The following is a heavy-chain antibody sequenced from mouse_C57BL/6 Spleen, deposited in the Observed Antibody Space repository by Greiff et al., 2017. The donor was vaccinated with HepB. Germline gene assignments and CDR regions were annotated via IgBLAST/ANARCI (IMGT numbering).Heavy chain of an antibody. D-gene: IGHD3-2*02. Sequence: EVQLQQSGPELVKPGASVKISCKASGYTFTDYYMNWVKQSHGKSLEWIGDINPNNGGTSYNQKFKGKATLTVDKSSSTAYMELRILTSEDSAVYYCARSEGYPCFDYWGQGTTLTVSS. J-gene: IGHJ2*01. CDR1: GYTFTDYY. CDR2: INPNNGGT. CDR3: ARSEGYPCFDY. V-gene: IGHV1-26*01.